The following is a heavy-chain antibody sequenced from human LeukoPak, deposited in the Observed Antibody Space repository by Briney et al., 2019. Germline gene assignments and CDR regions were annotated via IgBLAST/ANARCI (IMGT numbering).Heavy chain of an antibody. CDR3: ARDGGGGYNQTDH. J-gene: IGHJ4*02. Sequence: GGSLRLSCVVSGFTFSSYGIHWVRQAPGKGLESVAVISGDGSKKYYANSMKGRFTISRDNSKNTQYLQMDTLRGDDTAVYFCARDGGGGYNQTDHWGQGTLVTVSS. CDR1: GFTFSSYG. D-gene: IGHD5-24*01. V-gene: IGHV3-30-3*01. CDR2: ISGDGSKK.